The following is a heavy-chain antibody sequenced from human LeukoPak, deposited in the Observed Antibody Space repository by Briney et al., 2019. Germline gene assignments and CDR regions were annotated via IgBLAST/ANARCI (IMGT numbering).Heavy chain of an antibody. D-gene: IGHD6-13*01. CDR1: GFTFSSCP. J-gene: IGHJ4*02. CDR2: ISPDGGST. CDR3: AREIYTFSSCSLDC. V-gene: IGHV3-64*01. Sequence: GGSLRLSCAASGFTFSSCPMYWVRQAPGKGLEYVSAISPDGGSTYYANSVKGRFTMSRDNSKNTLYLQMGSLRPEDMAIYYCAREIYTFSSCSLDCWGQGTLVTVSS.